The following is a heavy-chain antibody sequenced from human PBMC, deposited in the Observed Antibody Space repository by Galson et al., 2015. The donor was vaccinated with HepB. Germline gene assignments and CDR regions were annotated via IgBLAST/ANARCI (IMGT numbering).Heavy chain of an antibody. D-gene: IGHD6-19*01. J-gene: IGHJ4*02. Sequence: SLRLSCAGSGFTFSNYWMTWFRQAPGKGLEWVATIKQDGSAKYYLDSVKDRFTISRDNAESSMYMQMNSLRVEDTAIYYCAGDTGWAFDHWGQGTLVTVSS. CDR3: AGDTGWAFDH. CDR1: GFTFSNYW. V-gene: IGHV3-7*01. CDR2: IKQDGSAK.